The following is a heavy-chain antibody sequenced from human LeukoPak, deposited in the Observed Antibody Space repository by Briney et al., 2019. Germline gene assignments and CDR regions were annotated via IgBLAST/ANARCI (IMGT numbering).Heavy chain of an antibody. V-gene: IGHV1-2*02. D-gene: IGHD2-15*01. Sequence: ASVKVSCKASGYTFTGYYVHWVRQAPGQGLEWMGWINPDNGGTNYVQKFHGRVTMTRDTSISTAYMELSRLRSDDTAVYYCARWWGGAFDIWGQGTMVTVSS. J-gene: IGHJ3*02. CDR2: INPDNGGT. CDR1: GYTFTGYY. CDR3: ARWWGGAFDI.